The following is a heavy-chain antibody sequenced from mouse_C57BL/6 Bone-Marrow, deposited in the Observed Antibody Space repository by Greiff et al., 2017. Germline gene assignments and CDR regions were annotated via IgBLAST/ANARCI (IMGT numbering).Heavy chain of an antibody. CDR1: GYAFSSSW. J-gene: IGHJ2*01. Sequence: VKVVESGPELVKPGASVKISCKASGYAFSSSWMNWVKQRPGKGLEWIGRIYPGDGDTNYNGKFKGKATLTADKSSSTAYMQLSSLTSEDSAVXFCARFSNYVLFDSWGQGTTLTVSS. D-gene: IGHD2-5*01. CDR2: IYPGDGDT. CDR3: ARFSNYVLFDS. V-gene: IGHV1-82*01.